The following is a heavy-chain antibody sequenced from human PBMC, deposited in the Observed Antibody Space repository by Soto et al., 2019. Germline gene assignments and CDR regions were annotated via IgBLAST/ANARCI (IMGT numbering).Heavy chain of an antibody. CDR2: ISSSSSTI. V-gene: IGHV3-48*01. D-gene: IGHD4-17*01. Sequence: GGSLRLSCAASGFTFSSYSMNWVRQAPGKGLEWVSYISSSSSTIYYADSVKGRFTISRDNAKNSLYLQMNSLRAEDTAVYYCARVPPFPDYGDYFDPWGQGTLVTVSS. CDR1: GFTFSSYS. J-gene: IGHJ5*02. CDR3: ARVPPFPDYGDYFDP.